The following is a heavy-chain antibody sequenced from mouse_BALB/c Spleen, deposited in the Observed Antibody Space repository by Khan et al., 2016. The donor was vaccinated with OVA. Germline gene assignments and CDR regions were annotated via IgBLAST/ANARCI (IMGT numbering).Heavy chain of an antibody. V-gene: IGHV5-6*01. D-gene: IGHD4-1*01. Sequence: EVELVESGGDLVKPGGSLKLSCAASGFTFSTYGMSWVRQTPDKGLEWVATISSAGTFTYYPDSVTGRFTISSANANNTLYLQVNRRRSEDTAMYYCARDWVGIMDYWGQGTSLTVSS. J-gene: IGHJ4*01. CDR2: ISSAGTFT. CDR3: ARDWVGIMDY. CDR1: GFTFSTYG.